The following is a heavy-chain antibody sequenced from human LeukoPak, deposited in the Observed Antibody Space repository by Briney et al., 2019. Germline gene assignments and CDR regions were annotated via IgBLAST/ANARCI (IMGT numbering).Heavy chain of an antibody. CDR2: MHHSGST. CDR3: ARGGGRVISYRFDY. D-gene: IGHD3-16*01. V-gene: IGHV4-38-2*02. CDR1: LYAINSGYY. J-gene: IGHJ4*02. Sequence: SETLSLTCSVSLYAINSGYYWGWIRQSPGKGLEWIGSMHHSGSTDYNPSLMSRVTISGDTSKNQFFLKLTSMTVADTAIYFCARGGGRVISYRFDYWGQGVLVTVSS.